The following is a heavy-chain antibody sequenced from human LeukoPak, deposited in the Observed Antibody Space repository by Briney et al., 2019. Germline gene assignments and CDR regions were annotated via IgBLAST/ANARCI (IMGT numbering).Heavy chain of an antibody. CDR2: IKQDGSEK. J-gene: IGHJ6*03. D-gene: IGHD2-2*01. CDR1: GFTFSSYW. V-gene: IGHV3-7*01. CDR3: ARAGDSVVPAAIYYYYYMDV. Sequence: GRSLRLSCAASGFTFSSYWMSWVRQAPGKGLEWVANIKQDGSEKYYVDSVKGRFTISRDNAKNSLYLQMNSLRAEDTAVYCCARAGDSVVPAAIYYYYYMDVWGKGTTVTVSS.